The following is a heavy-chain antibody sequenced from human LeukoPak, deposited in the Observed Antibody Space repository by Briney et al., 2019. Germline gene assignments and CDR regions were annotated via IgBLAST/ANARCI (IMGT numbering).Heavy chain of an antibody. CDR2: IWYDGNNK. J-gene: IGHJ4*02. CDR3: ARVGGMATNDY. CDR1: GFTFSSYG. D-gene: IGHD5-24*01. Sequence: SGGSLRLSCAASGFTFSSYGMHWVRQAPGKGLEWVAIIWYDGNNKYYADSVKGRFTISRDNSKNTLYLQMNSLRAEDAAVYYCARVGGMATNDYWGQGTLVTVSS. V-gene: IGHV3-33*01.